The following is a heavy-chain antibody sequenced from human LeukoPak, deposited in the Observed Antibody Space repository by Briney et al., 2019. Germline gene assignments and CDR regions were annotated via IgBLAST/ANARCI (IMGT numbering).Heavy chain of an antibody. Sequence: SETLSLTCAVYGGSFSGYYWSWIRQPPGKGPEWIGEINHSGSTNYNPSLKSRVTISVDTSKNQFSLELSSVTAADTAVYYCARSGYSSSWYPRYWGQGTLVTVSS. D-gene: IGHD6-13*01. J-gene: IGHJ4*02. V-gene: IGHV4-34*01. CDR1: GGSFSGYY. CDR3: ARSGYSSSWYPRY. CDR2: INHSGST.